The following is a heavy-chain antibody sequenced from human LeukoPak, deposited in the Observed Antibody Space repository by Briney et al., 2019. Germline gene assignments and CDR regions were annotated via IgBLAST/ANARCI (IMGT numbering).Heavy chain of an antibody. CDR2: VTPNSGDT. CDR3: ARDCTSTSCRSGL. Sequence: ASVRVSCKASGYTFSDYFIHWVLQAPGQGLVWMGRVTPNSGDTAYAQKFQGRVTMTRDTSLSTAYMELSSLRSDDTAVYYCARDCTSTSCRSGLWGQGTLVTVSS. D-gene: IGHD2-2*01. V-gene: IGHV1-2*06. J-gene: IGHJ4*02. CDR1: GYTFSDYF.